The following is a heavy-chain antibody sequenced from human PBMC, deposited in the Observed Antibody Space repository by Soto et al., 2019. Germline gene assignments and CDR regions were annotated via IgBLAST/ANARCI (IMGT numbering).Heavy chain of an antibody. Sequence: EVQLLESGADLVHPGGSLSLSCAASGFTFTSYAMTWVRQAPEKGLEWVSSISASGGTTYYTDSVKGRFTISRDNSKNTLFLQMNSLRAEDTAVYYCAKAWGWFDPWGQGTLVTVSS. J-gene: IGHJ5*02. D-gene: IGHD3-16*01. CDR1: GFTFTSYA. CDR3: AKAWGWFDP. V-gene: IGHV3-23*01. CDR2: ISASGGTT.